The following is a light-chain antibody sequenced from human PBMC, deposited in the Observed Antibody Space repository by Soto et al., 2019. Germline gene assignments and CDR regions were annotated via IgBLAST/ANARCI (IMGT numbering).Light chain of an antibody. Sequence: RVVTQSPATLSVSPGERAALSCRARQSVSTNLVWYQQKTGQAPKLLIYPASSSATGIPDRFSGGGSGTDFTLTISRLEPEDFAVYYCQQCGSSPWTFGQGTKVDIK. V-gene: IGKV3-20*01. CDR1: QSVSTN. J-gene: IGKJ1*01. CDR2: PAS. CDR3: QQCGSSPWT.